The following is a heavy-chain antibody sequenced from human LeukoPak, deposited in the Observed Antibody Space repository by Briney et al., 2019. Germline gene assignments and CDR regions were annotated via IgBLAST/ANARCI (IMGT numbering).Heavy chain of an antibody. CDR3: ARAPRGYSYGFRNRFDP. J-gene: IGHJ5*02. D-gene: IGHD5-18*01. Sequence: SETLSLTCAVYGGSFSGYYWSWIRQPPGKGLEWIGEINHSGSTNYNPSLKSRVTISVDTSKNQFSLKLSSVTAADTAVYYCARAPRGYSYGFRNRFDPWGQGTLVTVSS. CDR1: GGSFSGYY. V-gene: IGHV4-34*01. CDR2: INHSGST.